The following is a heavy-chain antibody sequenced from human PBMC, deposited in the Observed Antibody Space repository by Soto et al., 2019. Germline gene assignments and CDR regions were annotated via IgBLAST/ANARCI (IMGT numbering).Heavy chain of an antibody. CDR3: AREYYYDSSGFDY. V-gene: IGHV4-31*01. CDR2: IYYSGST. D-gene: IGHD3-22*01. Sequence: QVQLQESGPGLVKPSQTLSLTCTVSGVSISSGGYYWTWIRQHPQKGLEWIGHIYYSGSTYYNPSLQSPVPVSVEQSKNQFSLKLSSVTAADPAVYYCAREYYYDSSGFDYWGQGTLVTVSS. CDR1: GVSISSGGYY. J-gene: IGHJ4*02.